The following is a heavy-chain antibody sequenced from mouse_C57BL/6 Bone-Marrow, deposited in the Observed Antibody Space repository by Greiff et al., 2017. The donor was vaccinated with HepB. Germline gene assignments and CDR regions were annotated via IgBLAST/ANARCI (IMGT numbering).Heavy chain of an antibody. J-gene: IGHJ3*01. V-gene: IGHV1-55*01. CDR1: GYTFTSYW. Sequence: QVQLKQPGAELVKPGASVKMSCKASGYTFTSYWITWVKQRPGQGLEWIGDIYPGSGSTNYNEKFKSKATLTVDTSSSTAYMQLSSLTSEDSAVYYCARVFYYDYPWFAYWGQGTLVTVSA. D-gene: IGHD2-4*01. CDR3: ARVFYYDYPWFAY. CDR2: IYPGSGST.